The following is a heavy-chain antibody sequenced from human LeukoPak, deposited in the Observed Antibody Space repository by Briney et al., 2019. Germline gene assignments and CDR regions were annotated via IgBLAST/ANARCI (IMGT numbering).Heavy chain of an antibody. D-gene: IGHD1-26*01. CDR3: ARVGASLTPPYYYYYGMDV. Sequence: ASVKVSCKASGYTFTGYYMHWVRQAPGQGLEWMGWINPNSGGTNYAQKFQGRVTMTRDTSISTAYMELSRLRSDDTAVYYCARVGASLTPPYYYYYGMDVWGQGTTVTVSS. V-gene: IGHV1-2*02. CDR1: GYTFTGYY. CDR2: INPNSGGT. J-gene: IGHJ6*02.